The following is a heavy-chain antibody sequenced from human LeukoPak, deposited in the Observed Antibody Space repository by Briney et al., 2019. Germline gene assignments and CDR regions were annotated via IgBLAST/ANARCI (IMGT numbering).Heavy chain of an antibody. CDR3: ARDRGSTGWYGINY. Sequence: GGTLRLFCAASVLPFSGYWMQWVPDAPGKGLVYGSRIKNDGKSTNYTDSVKGRFTISRDNAKNTLYLELNSMRAEDTAVYYCARDRGSTGWYGINYWGQGILVTVSS. J-gene: IGHJ4*02. CDR2: IKNDGKST. D-gene: IGHD6-19*01. CDR1: VLPFSGYW. V-gene: IGHV3-74*01.